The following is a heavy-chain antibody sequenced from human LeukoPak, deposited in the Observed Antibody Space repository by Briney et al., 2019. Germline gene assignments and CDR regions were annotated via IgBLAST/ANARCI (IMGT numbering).Heavy chain of an antibody. J-gene: IGHJ4*02. D-gene: IGHD2-15*01. Sequence: GGSLRLSCAASGFTFSSSAMSWVRQAPGKGLEWVSAISNNGGYTYYTDSVQGRFTISRDNSKSTLCLQMNSLRAEDTAVYYCAKQLGYCSDGSCYFPYWGQGTLVTVSS. CDR2: ISNNGGYT. V-gene: IGHV3-23*01. CDR1: GFTFSSSA. CDR3: AKQLGYCSDGSCYFPY.